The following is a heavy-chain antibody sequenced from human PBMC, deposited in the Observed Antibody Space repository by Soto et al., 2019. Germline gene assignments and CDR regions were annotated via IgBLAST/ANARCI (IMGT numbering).Heavy chain of an antibody. V-gene: IGHV3-23*01. CDR3: AKGYSGRYYYYYGMDV. Sequence: PVGSLTLSCTASGFTFSSYAISWVRQAPGKGLEWVSASSGSGGSTYYADSVKGRFTISRDNSKNTLYLQRNSLTAEDTAVYYCAKGYSGRYYYYYGMDVWGQGTTVTVSS. CDR1: GFTFSSYA. CDR2: SSGSGGST. J-gene: IGHJ6*02. D-gene: IGHD1-26*01.